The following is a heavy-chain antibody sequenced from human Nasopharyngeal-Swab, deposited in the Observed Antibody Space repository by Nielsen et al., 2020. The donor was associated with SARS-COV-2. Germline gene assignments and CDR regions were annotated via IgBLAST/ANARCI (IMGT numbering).Heavy chain of an antibody. V-gene: IGHV1-46*01. CDR3: ARDTTGTTKFDY. CDR1: GYTFTSYY. CDR2: INPSGGST. J-gene: IGHJ4*02. D-gene: IGHD1-1*01. Sequence: ASVKVSCKASGYTFTSYYMHWVRQAPGQGLEWMGIINPSGGSTSYAQKFQGRVTMTRDTSTSTVYMELSSLRSEDTAVYYCARDTTGTTKFDYWGQGTLVTASS.